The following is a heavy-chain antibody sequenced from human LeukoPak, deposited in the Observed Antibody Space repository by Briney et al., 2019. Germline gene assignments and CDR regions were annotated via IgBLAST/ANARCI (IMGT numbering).Heavy chain of an antibody. J-gene: IGHJ4*02. V-gene: IGHV3-7*01. Sequence: GGSLRLSCAASGFTFRSYWMSWVRQAPGKGLEWVANIKQDGSEKYYVDSVKGRFTISRDNAKNSLYLHMNSLRAEDTAVYYCVRGEGLDSYGVDYWGQGTLVTVSS. CDR3: VRGEGLDSYGVDY. D-gene: IGHD5-18*01. CDR1: GFTFRSYW. CDR2: IKQDGSEK.